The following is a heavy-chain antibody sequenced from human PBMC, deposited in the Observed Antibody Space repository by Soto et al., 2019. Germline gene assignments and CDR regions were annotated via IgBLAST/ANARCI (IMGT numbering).Heavy chain of an antibody. V-gene: IGHV3-53*01. CDR2: IYRGGSA. D-gene: IGHD2-15*01. CDR3: ARDGGCSGGNCYNWFDP. J-gene: IGHJ5*02. Sequence: EVQRVESGGGLIQPGESLRLSGAASGLTVVSNYRAGVRKAPGKGRGGVAVIYRGGSANYAVSVRGRSFISRDTSKNTVYLEMHSLSAEDTAVYFCARDGGCSGGNCYNWFDPWGQGTLVTVSS. CDR1: GLTVVSNY.